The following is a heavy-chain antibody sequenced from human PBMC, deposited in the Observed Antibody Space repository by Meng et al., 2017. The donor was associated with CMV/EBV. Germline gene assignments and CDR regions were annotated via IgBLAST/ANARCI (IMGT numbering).Heavy chain of an antibody. J-gene: IGHJ6*02. CDR3: GRGRLTGTTLYYGMDV. V-gene: IGHV1-18*01. CDR2: ISGYNANT. Sequence: ASVPVSCKASGYTFTTFGISWVRQAPGQGLEWMGWISGYNANTKYAQKFQGRVTMTTDTSTSTAYMELRSLRSDDTAVYYCGRGRLTGTTLYYGMDVWGQGTTVTVSS. D-gene: IGHD1/OR15-1a*01. CDR1: GYTFTTFG.